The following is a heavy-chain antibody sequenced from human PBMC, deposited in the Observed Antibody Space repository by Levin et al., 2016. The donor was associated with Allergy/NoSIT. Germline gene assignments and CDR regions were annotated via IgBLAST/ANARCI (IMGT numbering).Heavy chain of an antibody. J-gene: IGHJ4*02. CDR3: AKARIAVVGPTVFDY. CDR1: GFTFSSYA. Sequence: GGSLRLSCAASGFTFSSYAMSWVRQAPGKGLEWVSAISGSGGSTYYADSVKGRFTISRDNSKNTLYLQINSLRAEDTAVYYCAKARIAVVGPTVFDYWGQGTLVTVSS. V-gene: IGHV3-23*01. CDR2: ISGSGGST. D-gene: IGHD2-15*01.